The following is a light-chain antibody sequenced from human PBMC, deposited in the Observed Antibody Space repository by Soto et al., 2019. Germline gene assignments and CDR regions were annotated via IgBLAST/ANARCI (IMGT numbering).Light chain of an antibody. CDR2: EVS. J-gene: IGLJ3*02. CDR3: SSYTRSSSLV. Sequence: QSVLTQPASVSGSPGQSITISCTGTSSDVGAYNDVSWYQQHPGKAPKLMIYEVSNRPSGVSNRFSGSKSGNTASLIISGLQAEDEADYYCSSYTRSSSLVFGGGTKLTVL. V-gene: IGLV2-14*01. CDR1: SSDVGAYND.